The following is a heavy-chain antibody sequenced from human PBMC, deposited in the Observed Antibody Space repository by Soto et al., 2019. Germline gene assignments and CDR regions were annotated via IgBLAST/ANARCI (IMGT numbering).Heavy chain of an antibody. CDR3: AKDIAHRSGWYRRAAYDAFDI. J-gene: IGHJ3*02. CDR2: ISWNSGSI. V-gene: IGHV3-9*01. CDR1: GFTFDDYA. Sequence: EVQLVESGGGLVQPGRSLRLSCAASGFTFDDYAMHWVRQAPGKGLEWVSGISWNSGSIGYADSVKGRFTISRDNSKNSLHLQMNSLRAEDTALYYCAKDIAHRSGWYRRAAYDAFDIWGLGTMVTVSS. D-gene: IGHD6-19*01.